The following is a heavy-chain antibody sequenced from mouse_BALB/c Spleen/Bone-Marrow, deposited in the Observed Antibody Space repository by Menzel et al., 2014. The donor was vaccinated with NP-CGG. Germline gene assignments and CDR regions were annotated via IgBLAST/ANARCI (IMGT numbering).Heavy chain of an antibody. D-gene: IGHD4-1*01. J-gene: IGHJ2*01. CDR3: ARDAGRGNFGY. Sequence: EVKLVESGGGLVQPGGSLRLSCATSGFTFSDFYMEWVRQPPGKRLEWIAASRNRRNDYTTEYSASVKGRFIVSRDTSQSILYLQMNALRAEDTAIYYCARDAGRGNFGYWGQGTTLTVSS. CDR2: SRNRRNDYTT. CDR1: GFTFSDFY. V-gene: IGHV7-1*02.